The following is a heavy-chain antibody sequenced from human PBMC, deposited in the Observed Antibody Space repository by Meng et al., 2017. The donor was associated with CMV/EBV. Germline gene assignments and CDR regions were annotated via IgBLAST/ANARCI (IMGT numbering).Heavy chain of an antibody. D-gene: IGHD2-21*01. V-gene: IGHV4-61*01. CDR3: ARAAIGGYCGGDCYYPGPRFDY. Sequence: SETLSLTCTVSGGSVSSGSYYWSWIRQPPGKGLEWIGYIYYSGSTNYNPSLKSRVTISVDTSMNQFSLKLSSVTAADTAVYYCARAAIGGYCGGDCYYPGPRFDYWGQGTLVTVSS. CDR2: IYYSGST. J-gene: IGHJ4*02. CDR1: GGSVSSGSYY.